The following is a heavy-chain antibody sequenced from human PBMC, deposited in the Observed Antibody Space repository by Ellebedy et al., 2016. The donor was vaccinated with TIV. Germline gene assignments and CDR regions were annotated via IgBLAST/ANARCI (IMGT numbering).Heavy chain of an antibody. Sequence: ASVKVSCKAFGYTFISYGLNWVRQAPGQGLEWMGWISTNHGNTNYAQKVQGRVTMTTDASTSIAYMELRSLRSDDTAVYYCARVGGDYVSYYGMDVWGQGTTVTVSS. CDR2: ISTNHGNT. D-gene: IGHD2-21*02. CDR1: GYTFISYG. CDR3: ARVGGDYVSYYGMDV. J-gene: IGHJ6*02. V-gene: IGHV1-18*01.